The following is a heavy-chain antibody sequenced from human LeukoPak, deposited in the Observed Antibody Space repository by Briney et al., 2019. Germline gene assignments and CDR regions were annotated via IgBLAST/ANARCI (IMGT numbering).Heavy chain of an antibody. V-gene: IGHV1-2*02. CDR2: INPKNGGT. J-gene: IGHJ4*02. CDR3: ARFPTGNYGFNY. CDR1: GYTFTDHH. Sequence: GASVKVSCKASGYTFTDHHLHWVRQAPGQGLEWMGWINPKNGGTNYAQKFQGRVTMTRDTSITTAYMELSRLRSDDTAVYYCARFPTGNYGFNYWGQGTLVTVSS. D-gene: IGHD3-10*01.